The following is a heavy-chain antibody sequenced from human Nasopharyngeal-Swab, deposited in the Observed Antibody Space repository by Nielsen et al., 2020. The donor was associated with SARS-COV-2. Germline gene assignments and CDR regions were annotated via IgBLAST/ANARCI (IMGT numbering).Heavy chain of an antibody. CDR2: IRSKANSYAT. CDR3: SSEGILTGYIYYYGMDV. J-gene: IGHJ6*02. Sequence: GEALKISCGASGFSFSDSAVHRVRQASGKGPEWVGRIRSKANSYATGYAESVKGRFTISRDDSKNTAYLQMNSLKTEDTAVYYCSSEGILTGYIYYYGMDVWGQGTTVTVSS. V-gene: IGHV3-73*01. D-gene: IGHD3-9*01. CDR1: GFSFSDSA.